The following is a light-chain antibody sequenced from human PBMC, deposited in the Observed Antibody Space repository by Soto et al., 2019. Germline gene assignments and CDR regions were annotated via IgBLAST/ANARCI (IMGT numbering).Light chain of an antibody. J-gene: IGKJ3*01. CDR3: QQGYSTPT. CDR1: QSISSY. CDR2: AAS. Sequence: DIQMTQSPSSLSASVGDRVTITCRASQSISSYLNWYQQKPGKAPKLLIYAASKFQSGVPSRFSGSGSGTEFTLTISSLQPEDFATYYCQQGYSTPTFGPGTKVDIK. V-gene: IGKV1-39*01.